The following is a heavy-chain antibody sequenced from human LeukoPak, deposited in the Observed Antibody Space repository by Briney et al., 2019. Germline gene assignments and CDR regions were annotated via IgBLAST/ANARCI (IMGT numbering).Heavy chain of an antibody. CDR3: TRGGLYGDYPLEYFDY. J-gene: IGHJ4*02. V-gene: IGHV1-18*01. D-gene: IGHD4-17*01. CDR2: ISAYNGKT. Sequence: ASVKVSCKASGYTFTSYDISWVRQAPGQGLEWMRWISAYNGKTNYGQKHQRIVTTTTDTSTSTAYKMNSSRSADNTVYSYCTRGGLYGDYPLEYFDYWGQGTLVTVSS. CDR1: GYTFTSYD.